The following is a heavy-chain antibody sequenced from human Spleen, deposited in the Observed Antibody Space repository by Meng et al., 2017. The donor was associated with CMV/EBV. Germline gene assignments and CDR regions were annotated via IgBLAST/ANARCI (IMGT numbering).Heavy chain of an antibody. CDR3: AKDLLPYYYYGMDV. CDR1: GFTFSSYA. V-gene: IGHV3-30*04. J-gene: IGHJ6*02. CDR2: ISYDGSNI. Sequence: GESLKISCAASGFTFSSYAMHWVRQAPGKGLEWVAVISYDGSNIYYADSVKGRFTISRDNSKNTLYLQMNSLRAEDTAVYYCAKDLLPYYYYGMDVWGQGTTVTVSS.